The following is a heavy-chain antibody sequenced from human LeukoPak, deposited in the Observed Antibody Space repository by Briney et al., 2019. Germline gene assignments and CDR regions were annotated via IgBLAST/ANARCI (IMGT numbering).Heavy chain of an antibody. CDR3: ARDLRTGSYLDY. Sequence: GRSLRLSFAASGFTFSSYAMHWVRQAPGKGLEWLAVTPYDGSNKYYADSVNGRFTNSRDNSKNTLYLQMNSPRAEDTAVYFGARDLRTGSYLDYWGRGTLVTVSS. CDR2: TPYDGSNK. D-gene: IGHD3/OR15-3a*01. CDR1: GFTFSSYA. J-gene: IGHJ4*02. V-gene: IGHV3-30*01.